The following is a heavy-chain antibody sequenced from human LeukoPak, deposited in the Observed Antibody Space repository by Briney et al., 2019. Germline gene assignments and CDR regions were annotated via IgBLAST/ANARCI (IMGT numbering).Heavy chain of an antibody. J-gene: IGHJ6*03. Sequence: ASVKVSCKASGGTFSSYVISWVRQAPGQGLEWMGGIIPIFGTANYAQKFQGRVTITTDESTSTAYMELSSLRSEDTAVYYCARSMTTVTTTSGYYYYYYMDVWGKGTTVTVSS. CDR3: ARSMTTVTTTSGYYYYYYMDV. V-gene: IGHV1-69*05. CDR2: IIPIFGTA. D-gene: IGHD4-11*01. CDR1: GGTFSSYV.